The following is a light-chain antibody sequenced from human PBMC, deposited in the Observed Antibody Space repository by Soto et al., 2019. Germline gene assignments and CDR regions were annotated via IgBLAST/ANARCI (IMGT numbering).Light chain of an antibody. CDR1: QTISSW. CDR3: QQDNAYYS. Sequence: DIQMTQSPSTLSGSVGDRVTITCRASQTISSWLAWYQQKPGKAPKLLIYKASTLQGGVPSRFSGTGSGTEFTLTISSLLPEDFANYYCQQDNAYYSVGQGTNVE. J-gene: IGKJ2*03. V-gene: IGKV1-5*03. CDR2: KAS.